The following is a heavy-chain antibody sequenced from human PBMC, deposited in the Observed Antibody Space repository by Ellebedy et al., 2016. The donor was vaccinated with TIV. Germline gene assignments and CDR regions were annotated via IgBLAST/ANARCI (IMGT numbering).Heavy chain of an antibody. CDR2: IKQDASER. D-gene: IGHD6-19*01. V-gene: IGHV3-7*01. Sequence: GGSLRLSCAASGFTFSNYWMTWVRQAPGKGLEWVANIKQDASERYYVDSVKGRFSISRDNAKNSIYLQMNSLRDEDTAVYYCARDQWLGRAYYFDNWGQGTLVTVSS. CDR1: GFTFSNYW. CDR3: ARDQWLGRAYYFDN. J-gene: IGHJ4*02.